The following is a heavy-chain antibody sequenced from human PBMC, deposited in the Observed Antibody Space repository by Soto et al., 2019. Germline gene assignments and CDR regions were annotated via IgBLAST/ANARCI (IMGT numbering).Heavy chain of an antibody. CDR2: MSAAGGTI. D-gene: IGHD4-17*01. Sequence: EVQLVESGGGLVQPGGSLRLSCVASGFTFSSYSMNWVRQAPGGGLEWVSYMSAAGGTIYYSESVKCRFRISRDNAQNSLYLQMNSRRPEDTAVYYCAKRGATVTSFEYYYVDVWGKGTTVTVSS. CDR3: AKRGATVTSFEYYYVDV. V-gene: IGHV3-48*01. J-gene: IGHJ6*03. CDR1: GFTFSSYS.